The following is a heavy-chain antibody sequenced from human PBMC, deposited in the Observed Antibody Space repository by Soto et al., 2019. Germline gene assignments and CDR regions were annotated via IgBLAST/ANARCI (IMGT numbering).Heavy chain of an antibody. Sequence: PETLSLTCAVYGGSFSGYYWSWIRQPPGKGLEWIGGINYSGSTNYNPSLKSRVIISVDTSKNQLSLKLSSMTAADTAVYYCATTPRDRFGAPRWGQGTLVTVSS. J-gene: IGHJ4*02. D-gene: IGHD3-10*01. CDR2: INYSGST. CDR1: GGSFSGYY. V-gene: IGHV4-34*01. CDR3: ATTPRDRFGAPR.